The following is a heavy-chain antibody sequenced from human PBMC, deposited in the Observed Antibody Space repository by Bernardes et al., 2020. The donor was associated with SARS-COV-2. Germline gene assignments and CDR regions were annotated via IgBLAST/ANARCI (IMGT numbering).Heavy chain of an antibody. CDR2: IYYNGNT. CDR3: ARYWSAFDI. Sequence: SETLSLTCTVSGSSVSSGGYYWSWIRQPPGKGLEWVGFIYYNGNTNYNPSLKSRVTISVDTSKNQLSLKLSSVTAADTAVYYCARYWSAFDIWGQGTMVTVSS. CDR1: GSSVSSGGYY. V-gene: IGHV4-61*08. J-gene: IGHJ3*02. D-gene: IGHD3-3*01.